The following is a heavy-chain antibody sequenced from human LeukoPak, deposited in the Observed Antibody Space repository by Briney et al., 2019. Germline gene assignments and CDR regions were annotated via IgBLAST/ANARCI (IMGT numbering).Heavy chain of an antibody. Sequence: ASVKVSCKASGYTFTSYDINWVRQATGQGLEWMGWMNPNSGNTGYAQKFQGRVTMTRNTSISTAYMELSSLRSEDTAVYYCAREGRAAAGTVGRTSGFAYWGQGTLVTVSS. J-gene: IGHJ4*02. CDR2: MNPNSGNT. CDR3: AREGRAAAGTVGRTSGFAY. V-gene: IGHV1-8*01. CDR1: GYTFTSYD. D-gene: IGHD6-13*01.